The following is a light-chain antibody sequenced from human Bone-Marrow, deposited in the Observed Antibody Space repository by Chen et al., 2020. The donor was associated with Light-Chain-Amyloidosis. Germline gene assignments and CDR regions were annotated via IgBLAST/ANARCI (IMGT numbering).Light chain of an antibody. CDR3: QSYQGSSQGV. Sequence: NLLLTHPHSVSSSPGKTVLISFPLSSGSIANNYVQWYQQRPGRSPTTVIYEEDQRPSGVPDRFSGSNERSSNSASLTISGLKTEDEADYDCQSYQGSSQGVFGGGTKLTVL. CDR2: EED. V-gene: IGLV6-57*01. CDR1: SGSIANNY. J-gene: IGLJ3*02.